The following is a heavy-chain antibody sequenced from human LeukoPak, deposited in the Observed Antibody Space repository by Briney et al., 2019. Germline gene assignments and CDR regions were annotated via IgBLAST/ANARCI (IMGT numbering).Heavy chain of an antibody. CDR2: MNPNSGNT. CDR3: ARGEYSSSPEDY. Sequence: EASVKVSCKASGYTFTSYDINWVRQATGQGLEWMGWMNPNSGNTGYAQKFQGRVTITRNTSISTAYMELSRLRSDDTAVYYCARGEYSSSPEDYWGQGTLVTVSS. CDR1: GYTFTSYD. D-gene: IGHD6-6*01. V-gene: IGHV1-8*03. J-gene: IGHJ4*02.